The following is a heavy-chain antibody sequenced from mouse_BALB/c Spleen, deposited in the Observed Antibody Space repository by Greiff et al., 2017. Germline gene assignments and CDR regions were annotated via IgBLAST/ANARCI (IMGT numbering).Heavy chain of an antibody. Sequence: EVMLVESGGGLVQPGGSRKLSCAASGFTFSDYGMAWVRQAPGKGPEWVAFISNLAYSIYYADTVTGRFTISRENAKNTLYLEMSSLRSEDTAMYYCARDYSSYEWYLDVWGAGTTVTVAA. CDR2: ISNLAYSI. V-gene: IGHV5-15*02. D-gene: IGHD1-1*01. CDR1: GFTFSDYG. CDR3: ARDYSSYEWYLDV. J-gene: IGHJ1*01.